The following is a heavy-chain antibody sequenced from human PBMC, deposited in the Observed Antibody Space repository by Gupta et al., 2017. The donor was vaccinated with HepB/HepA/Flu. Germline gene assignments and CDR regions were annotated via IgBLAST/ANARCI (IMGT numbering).Heavy chain of an antibody. D-gene: IGHD2-21*01. CDR2: ISYDGSYK. J-gene: IGHJ3*01. V-gene: IGHV3-30*03. CDR1: GFSFSSYG. Sequence: QVHLGESGGGVVQPGGSLRLSCTASGFSFSSYGMPWVRQAPGKGLEWVAVISYDGSYKFYGESVKGRFSISRDNSENTLYLQMNSLRDEDTAIYYCVRDMRRAVLIATGGFDLWGQGTLVTVSS. CDR3: VRDMRRAVLIATGGFDL.